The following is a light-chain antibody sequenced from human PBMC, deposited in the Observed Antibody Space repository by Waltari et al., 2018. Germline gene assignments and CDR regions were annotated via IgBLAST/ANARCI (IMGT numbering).Light chain of an antibody. CDR3: SSQSTKNGVI. CDR2: DVN. V-gene: IGLV2-14*03. Sequence: QSALTQPASVSGSPGQSITISCTGRSSDAGGDDSVSWYEDHPGQAPTVIIYDVNKRPSGVSDRFSGSQSGNTASLTISGLQAEDEATFYCSSQSTKNGVIFGGGTKVTVL. CDR1: SSDAGGDDS. J-gene: IGLJ2*01.